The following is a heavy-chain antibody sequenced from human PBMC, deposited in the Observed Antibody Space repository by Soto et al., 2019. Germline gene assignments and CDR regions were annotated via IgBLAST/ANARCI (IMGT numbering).Heavy chain of an antibody. CDR3: ARVASSSSGFAFDI. CDR1: GGTFSSYT. V-gene: IGHV1-18*01. D-gene: IGHD6-6*01. CDR2: VSLNNGKT. Sequence: ASVKVSCKASGGTFSSYTISWVRQAPGQGLEWMGWVSLNNGKTNYAQKLQGRVDMTADTSTNTVYLELRSLRSDDTAVYYCARVASSSSGFAFDIWGQGTLVTVSS. J-gene: IGHJ3*02.